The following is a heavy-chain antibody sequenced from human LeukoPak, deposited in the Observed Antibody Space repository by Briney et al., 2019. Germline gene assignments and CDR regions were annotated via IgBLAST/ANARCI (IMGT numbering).Heavy chain of an antibody. CDR1: GGTFSNYA. CDR2: IIPLFGIP. D-gene: IGHD2-2*01. CDR3: AKGGIVVVPAAPSPFHFDY. Sequence: ASVKVSCKASGGTFSNYAINWVRQAPGQGLEWMGRIIPLFGIPNYAQKFQGRVTITADKSTSTTYMELSSLRAEDTAVYYCAKGGIVVVPAAPSPFHFDYWAREPWSPSPQ. J-gene: IGHJ4*02. V-gene: IGHV1-69*04.